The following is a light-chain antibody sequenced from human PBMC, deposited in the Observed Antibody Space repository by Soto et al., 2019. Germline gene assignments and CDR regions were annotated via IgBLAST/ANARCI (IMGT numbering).Light chain of an antibody. Sequence: EIVLTQSPGTLSLSPGERATLSCRASQSVSSSYLAWYQQKPGLAPRLLIYGASSRATGIPDRFSGSGSGTDFTLTISRLEPEDFAVDYCQQYGSSLMYTFGQGTKLEIK. CDR1: QSVSSSY. V-gene: IGKV3-20*01. CDR3: QQYGSSLMYT. J-gene: IGKJ2*01. CDR2: GAS.